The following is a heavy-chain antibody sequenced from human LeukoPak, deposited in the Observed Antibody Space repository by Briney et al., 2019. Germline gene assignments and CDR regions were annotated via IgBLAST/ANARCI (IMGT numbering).Heavy chain of an antibody. D-gene: IGHD6-25*01. V-gene: IGHV3-53*01. Sequence: PGGSLRLSCAASGFTVSRNYMGWVRQAPGKGLEWVSIINTDGSANYADYVKGRFTISRDNSKNTLYLQMNNLRAEDAAVYYCASRSVSSRYGDFDYWGQGTLVTVSS. CDR1: GFTVSRNY. CDR2: INTDGSA. CDR3: ASRSVSSRYGDFDY. J-gene: IGHJ4*02.